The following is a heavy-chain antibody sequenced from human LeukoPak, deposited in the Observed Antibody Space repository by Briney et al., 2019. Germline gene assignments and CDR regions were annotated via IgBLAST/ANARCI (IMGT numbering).Heavy chain of an antibody. D-gene: IGHD6-6*01. V-gene: IGHV4-34*01. CDR3: AVSLGSSSVPYFDY. CDR1: GGSFSGYY. CDR2: INHSGST. J-gene: IGHJ4*02. Sequence: PSETLSLTCAVYGGSFSGYYWSWIRQPPGKGLEWIGEINHSGSTNYNPSLKSRVTISVDTSKNQFSLKLSSVTAADTAVYYCAVSLGSSSVPYFDYWGQGTLVTVSS.